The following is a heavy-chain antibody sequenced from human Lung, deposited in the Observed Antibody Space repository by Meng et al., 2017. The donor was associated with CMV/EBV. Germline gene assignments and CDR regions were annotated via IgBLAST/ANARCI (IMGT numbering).Heavy chain of an antibody. CDR3: AKDNAGSIWYFDL. V-gene: IGHV3-30*02. D-gene: IGHD1-1*01. J-gene: IGHJ2*01. CDR1: GLTFSRYG. CDR2: IRYDGNNR. Sequence: WAASGLTFSRYGMHWVRQAPGKGLEWVAFIRYDGNNRKYVDSVKGRFAISRDNSKNTLYLQMNSLRPEDTAVYFCAKDNAGSIWYFDLWGRGTLVTSPQ.